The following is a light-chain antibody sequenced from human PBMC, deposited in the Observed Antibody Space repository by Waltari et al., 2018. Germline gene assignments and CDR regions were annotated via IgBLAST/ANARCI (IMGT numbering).Light chain of an antibody. CDR3: LSPDSSVTYHWI. V-gene: IGLV3-16*01. J-gene: IGLJ2*01. Sequence: SYELTQPPSVSASLGQMARITCSGEALAKKYAYWYQQKPGQFPVVVIYKDNERPSGTPERLADSSSGTIVTLALIGVQAGYEADYYCLSPDSSVTYHWIFGGGTKLTVL. CDR1: ALAKKY. CDR2: KDN.